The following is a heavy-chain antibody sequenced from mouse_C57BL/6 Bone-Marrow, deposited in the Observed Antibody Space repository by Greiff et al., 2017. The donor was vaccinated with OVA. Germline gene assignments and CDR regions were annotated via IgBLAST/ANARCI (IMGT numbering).Heavy chain of an antibody. V-gene: IGHV1-22*01. CDR1: GYTFTDYN. D-gene: IGHD1-1*01. CDR2: INPNNGGT. Sequence: EVQLQQSGPELVKPGASVKMSCKASGYTFTDYNMHWVKQSHGKSLEWIGYINPNNGGTSYNQKFKGKATLTVNKSSSTAYMELRSLTSEDSAVYYCALITTVVLDYWGQGTTLTVSS. CDR3: ALITTVVLDY. J-gene: IGHJ2*01.